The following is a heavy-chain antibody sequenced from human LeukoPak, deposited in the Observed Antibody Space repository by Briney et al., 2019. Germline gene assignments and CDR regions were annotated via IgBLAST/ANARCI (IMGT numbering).Heavy chain of an antibody. CDR1: GYTFTSYA. D-gene: IGHD6-6*01. CDR2: INAGNGNT. V-gene: IGHV1-3*01. CDR3: ARARNVAARLSRNWFDP. J-gene: IGHJ5*02. Sequence: ASVKVSCKASGYTFTSYAMHWVRQAPGQRLEWMGWINAGNGNTKYSQKFQGRVTMTRNTSISTAYMELSSLRSEDTAVYYCARARNVAARLSRNWFDPWGQGTLVTVSS.